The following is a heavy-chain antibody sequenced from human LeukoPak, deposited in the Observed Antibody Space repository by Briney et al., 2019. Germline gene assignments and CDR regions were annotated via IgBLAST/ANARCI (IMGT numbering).Heavy chain of an antibody. V-gene: IGHV3-74*01. CDR1: GFTFSSYW. CDR3: ARALGYCSSTSCYSGYDY. J-gene: IGHJ4*02. Sequence: GGSLRLSCAASGFTFSSYWMYWVRQAPGKGLVWVSRINTDGSSTSYADSVKGRFTISRDNAKNTLYLQMNSLRAEDTAVYYCARALGYCSSTSCYSGYDYWGQGTLVTVSS. CDR2: INTDGSST. D-gene: IGHD2-2*01.